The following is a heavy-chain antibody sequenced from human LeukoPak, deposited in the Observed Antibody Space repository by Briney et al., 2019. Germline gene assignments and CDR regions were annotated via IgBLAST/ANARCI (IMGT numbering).Heavy chain of an antibody. D-gene: IGHD1-26*01. Sequence: PGGSLRLSCAASRFIFSKYSMSWVRQAPGKGLEWVSGISANGVYTYYADSVKGRFTVSRDNYKSTLYLQIDSLRADDTAVYYCSKRDGLESGTSNYAFHVWGQGTMVTVSS. CDR3: SKRDGLESGTSNYAFHV. J-gene: IGHJ3*01. CDR2: ISANGVYT. CDR1: RFIFSKYS. V-gene: IGHV3-23*01.